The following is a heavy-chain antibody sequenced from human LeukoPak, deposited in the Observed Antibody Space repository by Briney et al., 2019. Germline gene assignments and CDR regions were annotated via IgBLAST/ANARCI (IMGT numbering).Heavy chain of an antibody. CDR1: GFTFSSYA. J-gene: IGHJ4*01. V-gene: IGHV3-23*01. Sequence: QSGGSLTLSCAASGFTFSSYAMSWVRQAPGKGLEWVSAIRADNSGTHHADSLKGRFTISRDNSKNTLYLQMNSLRAEDTAVYYCAKDKYSGNDWGDYFYYWGHGDPFTVSS. CDR3: AKDKYSGNDWGDYFYY. CDR2: IRADNSGT. D-gene: IGHD3-16*01.